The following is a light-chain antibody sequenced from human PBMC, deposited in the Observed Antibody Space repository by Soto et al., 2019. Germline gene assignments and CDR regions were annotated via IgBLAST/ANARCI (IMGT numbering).Light chain of an antibody. CDR3: QQYGSSPGT. J-gene: IGKJ1*01. CDR1: QSVSSSY. CDR2: GAS. V-gene: IGKV3-20*01. Sequence: EIVLTKPPGTLSLSPGERATLSCRASQSVSSSYLAWYQQKPGQAPRLLIYGASSRATGIPDRFSGSGSGTDFTLTISRLEPEDFAVYYCQQYGSSPGTFGQGTKV.